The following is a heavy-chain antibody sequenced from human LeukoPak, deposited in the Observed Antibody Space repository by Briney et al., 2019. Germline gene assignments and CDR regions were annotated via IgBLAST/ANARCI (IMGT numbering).Heavy chain of an antibody. CDR1: GYTFTGYY. Sequence: GASVTVSCKASGYTFTGYYMHWVRHAPGQGLEWMGWINPNSGGTNYAQKFQGRVTMTRDTSISTAYMELSRLRSDDTAVYYCARDGTYYDILTGYPDGSFDIWGQGTMVTVSS. CDR3: ARDGTYYDILTGYPDGSFDI. D-gene: IGHD3-9*01. J-gene: IGHJ3*02. CDR2: INPNSGGT. V-gene: IGHV1-2*02.